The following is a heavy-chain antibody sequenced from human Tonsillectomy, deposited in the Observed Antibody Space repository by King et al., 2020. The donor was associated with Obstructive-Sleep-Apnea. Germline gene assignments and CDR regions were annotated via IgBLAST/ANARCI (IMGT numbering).Heavy chain of an antibody. CDR3: ARDRNSYGSGSYYNGGYWFDP. Sequence: LQESGPGLVKPSQTLSLTCTVSGGSISSGGYYWSWIRQHPGKGLEGIGYIYYSGSTYYNPSLKSRVTISVDTSKNQFSLKLRSVTAADTAVYYCARDRNSYGSGSYYNGGYWFDPWGQGTLVTVSS. D-gene: IGHD3-10*01. V-gene: IGHV4-31*03. J-gene: IGHJ5*02. CDR2: IYYSGST. CDR1: GGSISSGGYY.